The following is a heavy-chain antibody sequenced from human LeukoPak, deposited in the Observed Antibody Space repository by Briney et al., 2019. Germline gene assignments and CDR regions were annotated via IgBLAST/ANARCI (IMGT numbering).Heavy chain of an antibody. CDR2: ISHHGSDT. Sequence: GGSLRLSCVGSGFTFSNCGIHWVRQAPGKGLEWVTFISHHGSDTYYANSVKGRFSISRDNSENTVFLQMNSLKTEDTAVYFCAIDGDLDDKFCHGNTCGFGDPWGQGTLVAVSS. CDR1: GFTFSNCG. CDR3: AIDGDLDDKFCHGNTCGFGDP. J-gene: IGHJ5*02. V-gene: IGHV3-30*03. D-gene: IGHD3-16*01.